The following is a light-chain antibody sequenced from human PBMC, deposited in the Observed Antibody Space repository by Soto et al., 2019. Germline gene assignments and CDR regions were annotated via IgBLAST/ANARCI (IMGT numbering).Light chain of an antibody. CDR2: EVS. V-gene: IGLV2-14*01. CDR3: SSYTTSSTLV. Sequence: QSVLTQPASVSGSPGQSITISCTGTSSDVGGYNYVSWYQQHPGKAPKLIIYEVSNRPTGVSNRFSGSKSGHTASLTISGLQSEDEADYYCSSYTTSSTLVFGTGTKVTVL. J-gene: IGLJ1*01. CDR1: SSDVGGYNY.